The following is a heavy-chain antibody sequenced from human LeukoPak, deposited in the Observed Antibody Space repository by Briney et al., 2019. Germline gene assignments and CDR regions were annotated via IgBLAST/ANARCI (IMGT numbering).Heavy chain of an antibody. J-gene: IGHJ4*02. D-gene: IGHD2-15*01. CDR1: GYTFTSYG. CDR2: ISAYNGNT. Sequence: ASVKVSCKASGYTFTSYGISWVRQAPGQGLEWMGWISAYNGNTNYAQKLQGRVTMTTDTSTSTAYMELRSLRSDDTAVYYCARASRGGCSGGSCYPAWWGQGTLVTVSS. V-gene: IGHV1-18*01. CDR3: ARASRGGCSGGSCYPAW.